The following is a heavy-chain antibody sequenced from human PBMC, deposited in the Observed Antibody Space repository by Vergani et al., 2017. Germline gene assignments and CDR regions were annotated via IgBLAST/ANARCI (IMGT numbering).Heavy chain of an antibody. V-gene: IGHV3-30-3*01. Sequence: QVQLVESGGGVVQPGRSLRLSCAASGFTFSSYAMHWVRQAPGKGLEWVAVISYDGSNKYYADSVKRRFTISRDNSKNTLYLQMNSLRAEDTAVYYCARTDYGEQFDPWGQGTLVTVSS. CDR1: GFTFSSYA. CDR2: ISYDGSNK. D-gene: IGHD4-17*01. J-gene: IGHJ5*02. CDR3: ARTDYGEQFDP.